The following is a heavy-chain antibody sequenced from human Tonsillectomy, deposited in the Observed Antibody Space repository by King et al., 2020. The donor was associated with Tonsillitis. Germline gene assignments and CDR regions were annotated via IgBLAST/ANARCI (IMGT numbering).Heavy chain of an antibody. J-gene: IGHJ2*01. D-gene: IGHD3-3*01. Sequence: LQLQESGPGLVKPSETLSLTCTVSGGSIISSSYYCGWIRQPPGKGLEWIGGSYYSGSTYYNPSLKSRVTRSVATSKNQFSLKLSSVTAADTAVYYCARLQRITIFGVVTGDWYFDLWGRGTLVTVSS. V-gene: IGHV4-39*01. CDR2: SYYSGST. CDR3: ARLQRITIFGVVTGDWYFDL. CDR1: GGSIISSSYY.